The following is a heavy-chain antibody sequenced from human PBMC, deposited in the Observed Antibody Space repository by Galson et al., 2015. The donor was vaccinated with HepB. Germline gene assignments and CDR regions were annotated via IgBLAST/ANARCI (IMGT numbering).Heavy chain of an antibody. D-gene: IGHD3-16*01. J-gene: IGHJ4*02. Sequence: CAISRDSVSSHSAAWNWIRQSPSRGLEWLGRTYYRSKWHNDYAESVKSRITINSDTSKNQFSLQLNSVTPEDTAVYYCARGTGGLDYWGQGTLVTVSS. V-gene: IGHV6-1*01. CDR3: ARGTGGLDY. CDR1: RDSVSSHSAA. CDR2: TYYRSKWHN.